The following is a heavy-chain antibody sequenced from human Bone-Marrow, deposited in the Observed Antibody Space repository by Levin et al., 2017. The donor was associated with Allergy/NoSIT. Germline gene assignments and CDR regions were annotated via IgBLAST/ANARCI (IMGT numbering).Heavy chain of an antibody. CDR1: GFSISNYG. V-gene: IGHV3-33*01. Sequence: PGGSLRLSCVASGFSISNYGMHWVRQAPGKGLEGVAVIWYGGSNRQYADSVKGRFIVSGDNSKNTVILEMQSLGVEDTGVYYCARDRWTLLSDYYGMDVWGQGTTVTVSS. D-gene: IGHD2/OR15-2a*01. CDR2: IWYGGSNR. J-gene: IGHJ6*02. CDR3: ARDRWTLLSDYYGMDV.